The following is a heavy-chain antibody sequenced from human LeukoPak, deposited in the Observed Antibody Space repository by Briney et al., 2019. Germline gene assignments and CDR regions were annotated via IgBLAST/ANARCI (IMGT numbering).Heavy chain of an antibody. Sequence: ASVKVSCKASGYTFTSYYMHWVRQAPGQGLEWIGKINPSGGSTSYAQKFQGRVTMTRDTSTSTVYMELSSLRSEDTAVYYCAAYQNYCSGGSCYLDWGQGTLVTVSS. CDR2: INPSGGST. CDR1: GYTFTSYY. CDR3: AAYQNYCSGGSCYLD. D-gene: IGHD2-15*01. J-gene: IGHJ4*02. V-gene: IGHV1-46*01.